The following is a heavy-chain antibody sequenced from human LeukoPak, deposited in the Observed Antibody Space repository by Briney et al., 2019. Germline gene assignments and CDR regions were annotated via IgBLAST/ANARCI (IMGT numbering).Heavy chain of an antibody. D-gene: IGHD6-19*01. CDR3: AKDLYSSGWELDY. CDR2: ISYDGSNK. CDR1: GFTFSSYG. J-gene: IGHJ4*02. Sequence: QTGGSLRLSCAASGFTFSSYGMHWVRQAPGKGLEWVAVISYDGSNKYYADSVKGRFTTSRDNSKNTLYLQMNSLRAEDTAVYYCAKDLYSSGWELDYWGQGTLVTVSS. V-gene: IGHV3-30*18.